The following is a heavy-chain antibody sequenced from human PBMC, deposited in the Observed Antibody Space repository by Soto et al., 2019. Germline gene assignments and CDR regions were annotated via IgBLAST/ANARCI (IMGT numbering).Heavy chain of an antibody. CDR1: GGSISSYY. Sequence: SETLSLTCTVSGGSISSYYWSWIRQPPGKGLEWIGYIYYSGSTNYNPSLKSRVTISVDTSKNQFSLKLSSVTAADTAVYYCARGHGGDFWSGYYTTDNWFDPWGQGTLVTVSS. D-gene: IGHD3-3*01. CDR2: IYYSGST. J-gene: IGHJ5*02. CDR3: ARGHGGDFWSGYYTTDNWFDP. V-gene: IGHV4-59*01.